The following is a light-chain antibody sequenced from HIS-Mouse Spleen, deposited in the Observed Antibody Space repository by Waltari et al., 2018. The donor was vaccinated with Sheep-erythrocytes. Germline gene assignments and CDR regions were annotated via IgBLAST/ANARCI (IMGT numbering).Light chain of an antibody. Sequence: SYELTQPPSVSVSPGQTARITCSGDKLVDKYACWYQQKPGQSPVLVIYQDSKRPSGIPERFSGSNSGNTATLTISGTQAMDEADYYCQAWDSSTAVFGGGTKLTVL. CDR2: QDS. V-gene: IGLV3-1*01. CDR3: QAWDSSTAV. CDR1: KLVDKY. J-gene: IGLJ2*01.